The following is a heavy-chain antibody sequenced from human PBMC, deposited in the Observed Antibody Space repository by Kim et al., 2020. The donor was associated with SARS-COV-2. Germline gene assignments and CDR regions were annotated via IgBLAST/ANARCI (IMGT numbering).Heavy chain of an antibody. V-gene: IGHV4-34*01. D-gene: IGHD4-17*01. J-gene: IGHJ3*01. Sequence: PSLKSRVTISVDTSKNQFSLKLSSVTAADTAVYYCARGDNEYGDYEGYRFWGQGTMVTVSS. CDR3: ARGDNEYGDYEGYRF.